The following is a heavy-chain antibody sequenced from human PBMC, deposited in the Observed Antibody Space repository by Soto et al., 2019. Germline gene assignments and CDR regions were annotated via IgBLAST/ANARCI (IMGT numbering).Heavy chain of an antibody. CDR3: ARDRGDYVWGSYRPEGAFDI. CDR2: IYYSGST. CDR1: GGSISSGDYY. V-gene: IGHV4-30-4*01. J-gene: IGHJ3*02. D-gene: IGHD3-16*02. Sequence: QVQLQESGPGLVKPSQTLSLTCTVSGGSISSGDYYWSWIRQPPGKGLEWIGYIYYSGSTYYNPSLKSRVTISVDTSKYRFSLKLSSVTAADTAVYYCARDRGDYVWGSYRPEGAFDIWGQGTMVTVSS.